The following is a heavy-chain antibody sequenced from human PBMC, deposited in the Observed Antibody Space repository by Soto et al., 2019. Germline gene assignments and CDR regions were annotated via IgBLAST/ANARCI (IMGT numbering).Heavy chain of an antibody. CDR1: GFTFSSYA. CDR2: ISGSGGST. Sequence: GGSLRLSCAASGFTFSSYAMSWVRQAPGKGLEWVSAISGSGGSTYYADSVKGRFTISRDNSKNTLYLQMNSLRAEDTAVYYCATCSSTSCYFADAFDIWGQGTMVTVSS. CDR3: ATCSSTSCYFADAFDI. J-gene: IGHJ3*02. D-gene: IGHD2-2*01. V-gene: IGHV3-23*01.